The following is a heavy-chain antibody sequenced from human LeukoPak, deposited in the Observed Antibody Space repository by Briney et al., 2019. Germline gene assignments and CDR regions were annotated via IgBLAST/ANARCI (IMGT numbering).Heavy chain of an antibody. CDR1: GFIFSSHG. J-gene: IGHJ4*02. Sequence: GGSLRLSCAASGFIFSSHGMNWVRQAPGKGLEWVSSISSSSSYIYSADSVKGRFTISRDNAKNSLYLQMNSLRAEDTAVYYCARDHGGGLFDYWGQGTLVTVSS. D-gene: IGHD2-15*01. CDR2: ISSSSSYI. V-gene: IGHV3-21*01. CDR3: ARDHGGGLFDY.